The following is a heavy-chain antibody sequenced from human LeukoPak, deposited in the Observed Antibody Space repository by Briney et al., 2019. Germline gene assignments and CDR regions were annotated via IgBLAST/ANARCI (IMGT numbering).Heavy chain of an antibody. CDR2: INHSGST. D-gene: IGHD6-13*01. V-gene: IGHV4-34*01. CDR3: ASVGAAAGGDY. J-gene: IGHJ4*02. Sequence: SETLSLTCAAYGGSFSGYYWSWIRQPPGKGLEWIGEINHSGSTNYNPSLKSRVTISVDTSKNQFSLKLSSVTAADTAVYYCASVGAAAGGDYWGQGTLVTVSS. CDR1: GGSFSGYY.